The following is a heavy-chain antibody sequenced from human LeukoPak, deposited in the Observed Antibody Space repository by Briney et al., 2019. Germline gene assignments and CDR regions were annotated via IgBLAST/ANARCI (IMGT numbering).Heavy chain of an antibody. CDR2: IIPIFGTA. Sequence: GASAKVSCKASGGTFSSYAISWVRQAPGQGLEWMGGIIPIFGTANYAQKFQGRVTITADKSTSTAYMELSSLRSEDTAVYYCARDRFPYYDILTGYYNFDYWGQGTLVTVSS. CDR3: ARDRFPYYDILTGYYNFDY. D-gene: IGHD3-9*01. V-gene: IGHV1-69*06. J-gene: IGHJ4*02. CDR1: GGTFSSYA.